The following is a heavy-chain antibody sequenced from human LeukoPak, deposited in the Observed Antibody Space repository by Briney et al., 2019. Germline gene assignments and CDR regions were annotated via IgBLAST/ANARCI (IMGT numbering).Heavy chain of an antibody. CDR2: ISGSGGST. D-gene: IGHD5-24*01. CDR3: AKDPRVGSRVATPCH. V-gene: IGHV3-23*01. J-gene: IGHJ4*02. Sequence: GGSLRLSCAASGFTFSSYAMSWVRQAPGKGLEWVSAISGSGGSTYYADSVKGRFTISRDNSKSTLFLQMNSLRAEDTAVYYCAKDPRVGSRVATPCHWGQGSLVTVSS. CDR1: GFTFSSYA.